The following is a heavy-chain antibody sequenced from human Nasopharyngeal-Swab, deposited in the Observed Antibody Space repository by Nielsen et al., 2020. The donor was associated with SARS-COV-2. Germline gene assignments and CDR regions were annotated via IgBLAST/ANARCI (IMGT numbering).Heavy chain of an antibody. CDR3: ARATPTYSGGDFDY. V-gene: IGHV3-9*01. CDR2: ISWNSGSI. CDR1: GFTLDDYA. Sequence: SLKISCAASGFTLDDYAMHWVRQAPGKGLEWVSGISWNSGSIGYADSVKGRFTISRDNAKNSLYLQMNSLIAEDTAVYYCARATPTYSGGDFDYWGQGTLVTVSS. J-gene: IGHJ4*02. D-gene: IGHD2-15*01.